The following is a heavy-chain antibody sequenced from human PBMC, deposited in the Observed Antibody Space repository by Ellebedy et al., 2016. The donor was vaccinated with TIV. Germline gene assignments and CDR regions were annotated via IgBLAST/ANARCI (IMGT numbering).Heavy chain of an antibody. V-gene: IGHV3-30*03. Sequence: GESLKISXAASGFSFNTYSIHWVRQAPGKGLEWVSFISYDGKNKYFADSVKGRFNVSRDNSKNTVYLQMNSLRPEDTAVYHCVRLGCLIRRYYDYWGQGTLVTVSS. CDR2: ISYDGKNK. D-gene: IGHD2-21*01. CDR3: VRLGCLIRRYYDY. CDR1: GFSFNTYS. J-gene: IGHJ4*02.